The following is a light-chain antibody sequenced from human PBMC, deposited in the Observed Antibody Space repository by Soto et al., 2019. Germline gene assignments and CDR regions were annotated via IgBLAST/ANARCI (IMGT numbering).Light chain of an antibody. V-gene: IGKV3-15*01. CDR3: QQYNDWPLLT. CDR2: GAS. CDR1: QGVSSD. Sequence: EIVMTQSPATLSVSPGERATLSCRASQGVSSDLAWYQQKPGQAPRLLIYGASTRATGIPARFSGSGSGTDFTLTISSLQSEDFAVYYCQQYNDWPLLTFGGGTKVEIK. J-gene: IGKJ4*01.